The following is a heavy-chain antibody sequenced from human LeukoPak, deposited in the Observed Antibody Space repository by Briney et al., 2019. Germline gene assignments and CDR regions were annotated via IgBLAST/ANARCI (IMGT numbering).Heavy chain of an antibody. Sequence: SETLSLTCTVSGGSISSYYWSWIRQPPGKGLEWIGYIYYSGSTNYNPSLKSRVTISVDTSKNQFSLKLSSVTAADTAVYYCARVSSLIISGSWWFDPWGQGTLVTVSS. CDR3: ARVSSLIISGSWWFDP. D-gene: IGHD3-10*01. CDR1: GGSISSYY. CDR2: IYYSGST. J-gene: IGHJ5*02. V-gene: IGHV4-59*08.